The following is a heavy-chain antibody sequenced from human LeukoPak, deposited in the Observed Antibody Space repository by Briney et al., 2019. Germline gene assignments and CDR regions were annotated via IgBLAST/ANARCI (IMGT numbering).Heavy chain of an antibody. CDR1: GFTFSSFY. V-gene: IGHV3-7*01. Sequence: GGSLRLSCAASGFTFSSFYMNWVRQAPGKELEWVANINQDGSEKYYVDSVVGRFTISRDNAKNSLYLHMDSLRAEDTAVFYCARGYATAFDSWGQGALVTVSS. D-gene: IGHD2-2*01. J-gene: IGHJ4*02. CDR3: ARGYATAFDS. CDR2: INQDGSEK.